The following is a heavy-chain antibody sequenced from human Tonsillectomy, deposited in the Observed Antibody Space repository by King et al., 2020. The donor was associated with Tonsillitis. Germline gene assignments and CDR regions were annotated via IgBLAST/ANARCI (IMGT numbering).Heavy chain of an antibody. CDR3: AKDLAVLQQLVLYYYFGMDV. D-gene: IGHD6-13*01. CDR1: GFTFSSYG. V-gene: IGHV3-30*18. CDR2: ISYDGSNK. J-gene: IGHJ6*02. Sequence: VQLVESGGGVVQPGRSLRLSCAASGFTFSSYGMHWVRQAPGKGLEWVAVISYDGSNKYYADSVKGRFTISRDNSKNTLYLQMNSLRAEDTAVYYCAKDLAVLQQLVLYYYFGMDVWGQGTTVTVSS.